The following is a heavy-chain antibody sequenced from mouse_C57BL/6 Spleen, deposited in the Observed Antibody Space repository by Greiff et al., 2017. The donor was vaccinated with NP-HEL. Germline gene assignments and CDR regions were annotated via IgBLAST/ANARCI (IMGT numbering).Heavy chain of an antibody. Sequence: EVKLMESGEGLVKPGGSLKLSCAASGFTFSSYAMSWVRQTPEKRLEWVAYISSGGDYIYYADTVKGRFTISRDNARNTLYLQMSSLKSEDTAMYYCTRDDLSYYAMDDWGQGTSVTVSS. CDR2: ISSGGDYI. CDR3: TRDDLSYYAMDD. J-gene: IGHJ4*01. CDR1: GFTFSSYA. V-gene: IGHV5-9-1*02. D-gene: IGHD5-1*01.